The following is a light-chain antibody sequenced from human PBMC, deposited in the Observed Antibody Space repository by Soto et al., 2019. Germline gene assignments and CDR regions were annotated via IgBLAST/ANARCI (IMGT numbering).Light chain of an antibody. J-gene: IGKJ2*01. V-gene: IGKV1-39*01. CDR1: DRITTY. CDR3: QQTYSSPHT. Sequence: ILVTQSPSSLSASVGDRVTITCRASDRITTYLNWYQQKPGEAPKLRISTSCTLQRGVTSRLSCSESGTYFTLTVASLHPAEFATYLCQQTYSSPHTFGEGTRLEIK. CDR2: TSC.